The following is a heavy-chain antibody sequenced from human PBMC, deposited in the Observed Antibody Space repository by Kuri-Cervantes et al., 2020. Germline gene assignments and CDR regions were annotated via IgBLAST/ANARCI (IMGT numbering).Heavy chain of an antibody. V-gene: IGHV1-18*04. CDR3: ARESPVDAFDI. Sequence: ASVKVSCKASGYTFTGYYMHWVRQAPGQGLEWMGWISAYNGNTNYAQKLQGRVTMTTDTSTSTAYMELRSLRSDDTAVYYCARESPVDAFDIWGQGTMVTVSS. J-gene: IGHJ3*02. CDR2: ISAYNGNT. CDR1: GYTFTGYY.